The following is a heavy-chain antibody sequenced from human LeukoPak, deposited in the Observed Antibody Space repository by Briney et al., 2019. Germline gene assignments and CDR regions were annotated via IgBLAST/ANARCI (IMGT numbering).Heavy chain of an antibody. CDR2: INHSGST. CDR3: ARGRRYGPTPVLLGRAGYFDY. D-gene: IGHD1-14*01. CDR1: GGSFSGYY. Sequence: SETLSLTCAVYGGSFSGYYWSWIRQPPGKGLEWIGEINHSGSTNYNPSLKSRVTISVDTSKNQFSLKLSSVTAADTAVYYCARGRRYGPTPVLLGRAGYFDYWGQGTLVTVSS. J-gene: IGHJ4*02. V-gene: IGHV4-34*01.